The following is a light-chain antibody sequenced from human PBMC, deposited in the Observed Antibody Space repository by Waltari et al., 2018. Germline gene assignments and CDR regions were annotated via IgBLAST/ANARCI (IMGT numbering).Light chain of an antibody. CDR2: GAS. J-gene: IGKJ3*01. CDR1: QSVNSN. V-gene: IGKV3-15*01. CDR3: QQYNNWPPGVT. Sequence: EIVMTQSPATLSVSPGERATLSCRASQSVNSNLAWYQQKPGQAPRLLIYGASTRATGIPARFSVSGSGTEFTLTISSLQSEDFAVYFCQQYNNWPPGVTFGPGTKVDIK.